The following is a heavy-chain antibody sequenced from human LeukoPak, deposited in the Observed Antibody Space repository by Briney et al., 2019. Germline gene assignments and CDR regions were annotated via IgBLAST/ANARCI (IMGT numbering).Heavy chain of an antibody. CDR1: GFTFSNAW. CDR3: TRDYGDRGGFDY. D-gene: IGHD4-17*01. J-gene: IGHJ4*02. V-gene: IGHV3-15*01. Sequence: PGGSLRLSCAASGFTFSNAWMSWVRQAPGKGLEWVGRIKSKTDGGATDCAAPVKGRFTISRDDSKNTLYLQMNSLKTEDTAVYYCTRDYGDRGGFDYWGQGTLVTVSS. CDR2: IKSKTDGGAT.